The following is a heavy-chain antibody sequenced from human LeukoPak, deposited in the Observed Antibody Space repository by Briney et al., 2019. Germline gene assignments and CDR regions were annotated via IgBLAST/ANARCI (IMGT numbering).Heavy chain of an antibody. D-gene: IGHD1/OR15-1a*01. J-gene: IGHJ4*02. CDR2: INHSGST. V-gene: IGHV4-34*01. CDR1: GGSFSGYY. Sequence: SETLSLTCAVYGGSFSGYYWGWIRQPPGKGLEWIGEINHSGSTNYNPSLKSRVTISGDTSKNQFSLKLSSVTAADTAVYYCYLREQVSTHSWGQGTLVTVSS. CDR3: YLREQVSTHS.